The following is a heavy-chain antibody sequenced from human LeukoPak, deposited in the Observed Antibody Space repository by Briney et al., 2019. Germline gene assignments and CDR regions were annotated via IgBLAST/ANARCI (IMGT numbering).Heavy chain of an antibody. J-gene: IGHJ5*02. CDR1: GGSFSGYY. CDR2: INHSGST. D-gene: IGHD5-18*01. CDR3: AREWIQLWYSGRWFDP. V-gene: IGHV4-34*01. Sequence: PSETLSLTCAVYGGSFSGYYWSWIRQPPGKGLEWIGEINHSGSTNYNPSLKSRVTISVDTSKNQFSLKLSSVTAADTAVYYCAREWIQLWYSGRWFDPWGQGTLVTVSS.